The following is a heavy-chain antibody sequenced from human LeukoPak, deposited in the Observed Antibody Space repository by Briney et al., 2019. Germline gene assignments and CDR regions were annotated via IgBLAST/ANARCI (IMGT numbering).Heavy chain of an antibody. D-gene: IGHD4-17*01. CDR2: IYYSGST. J-gene: IGHJ2*01. CDR1: GGSISSYY. V-gene: IGHV4-59*01. CDR3: ARAFSDYYWYFDL. Sequence: KPSETLSLTCTVSGGSISSYYWSWIRQPPGKDLEWIGYIYYSGSTNYNPSLKSRVTISVDTSKNQFSLKLSSVTAADTAVYYCARAFSDYYWYFDLWGRGTLVTVSS.